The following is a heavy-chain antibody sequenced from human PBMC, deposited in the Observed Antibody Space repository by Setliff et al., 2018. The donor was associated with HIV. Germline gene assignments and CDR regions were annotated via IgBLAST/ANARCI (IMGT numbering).Heavy chain of an antibody. D-gene: IGHD2-15*01. CDR3: ASDVVVQAATPDDAFDI. V-gene: IGHV1-2*05. CDR1: GYTFTDYY. CDR2: INANRGGT. J-gene: IGHJ3*02. Sequence: ASVKVSCKTSGYTFTDYYMHWVRQAPGQVLEWMGRINANRGGTSYAQKFQGRVTMTRDTSISTGYMDLSRLTSDDTDVYYCASDVVVQAATPDDAFDIWGQGTMVTVSS.